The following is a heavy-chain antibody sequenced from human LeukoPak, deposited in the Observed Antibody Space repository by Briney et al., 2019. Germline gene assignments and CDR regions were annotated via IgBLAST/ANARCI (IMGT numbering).Heavy chain of an antibody. CDR3: ASCSRRKSLFRGAGQSAFDI. Sequence: PGGSLRLSCAASGFSFSSYRMSWVRQAPGKGLEWVANIKHDGSEKYYVDSVKGRFAISRDNARNSLYLQMNSLRAEDTAVYYCASCSRRKSLFRGAGQSAFDIWGQGTIVTVSS. CDR1: GFSFSSYR. V-gene: IGHV3-7*01. CDR2: IKHDGSEK. J-gene: IGHJ3*02. D-gene: IGHD3-10*01.